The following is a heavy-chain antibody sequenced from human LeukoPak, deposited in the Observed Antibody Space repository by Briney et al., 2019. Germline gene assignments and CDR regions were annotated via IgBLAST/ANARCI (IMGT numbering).Heavy chain of an antibody. CDR1: GFTFSSYE. CDR2: ISSSGSTI. Sequence: PGGSLRLSCAASGFTFSSYEMNWVRQAPGKGLEWVSYISSSGSTIYYADSVKGRSTISRDNAKNSLYLQMNSLRAEDTAVYYCASGPSYGYTYYFDYWGQGTLVTVSS. CDR3: ASGPSYGYTYYFDY. J-gene: IGHJ4*02. D-gene: IGHD5-18*01. V-gene: IGHV3-48*03.